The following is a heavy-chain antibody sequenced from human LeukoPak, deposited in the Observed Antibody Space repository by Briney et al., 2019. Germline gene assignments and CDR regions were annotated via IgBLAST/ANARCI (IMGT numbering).Heavy chain of an antibody. CDR2: IRYDGSNK. CDR3: AAVGATITQFDY. Sequence: GGSLRLSCAASGFTFSSYAMSWVRQAPGKGLEWVAFIRYDGSNKYYADSVKGRFTISRDNSKNTLYLQMNSLRAEDTAVYYCAAVGATITQFDYWGQGTLVTVSS. D-gene: IGHD1-26*01. CDR1: GFTFSSYA. J-gene: IGHJ4*02. V-gene: IGHV3-30*02.